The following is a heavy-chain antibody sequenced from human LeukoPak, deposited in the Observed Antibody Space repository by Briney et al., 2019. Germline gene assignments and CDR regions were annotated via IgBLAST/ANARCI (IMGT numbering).Heavy chain of an antibody. Sequence: SETLSLTCAVYGGSFSGYYWSWIRQPPGKGLEWIGYIYYSGSTNYNPSLKSRLTISVDTSKNQFSLKLSSVTAADTAVYYCARTTEAHSWRTRYYDYYMDVWGKGTTVAVS. V-gene: IGHV4-59*01. CDR1: GGSFSGYY. CDR3: ARTTEAHSWRTRYYDYYMDV. CDR2: IYYSGST. J-gene: IGHJ6*03. D-gene: IGHD6-13*01.